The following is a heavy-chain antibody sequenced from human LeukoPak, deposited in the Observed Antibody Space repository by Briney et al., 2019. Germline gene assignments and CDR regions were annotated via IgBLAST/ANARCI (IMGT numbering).Heavy chain of an antibody. D-gene: IGHD3-10*01. CDR2: INPNSGGT. CDR1: GYTFTAYY. V-gene: IGHV1-2*02. CDR3: ARDGGFGELPDY. J-gene: IGHJ4*02. Sequence: ASVKVSCKASGYTFTAYYMHWVRQAPGQGLEWMGWINPNSGGTNYAQKFQGRVTMTRDTSISTAYMELSRLRSDDTAVCYCARDGGFGELPDYWGQGTLVTVSS.